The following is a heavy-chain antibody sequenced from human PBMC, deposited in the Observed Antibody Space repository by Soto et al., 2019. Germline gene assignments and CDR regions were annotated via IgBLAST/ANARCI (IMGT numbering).Heavy chain of an antibody. CDR2: IIPIFGTA. CDR3: ARDHKGQEWSNYHYYGMDV. J-gene: IGHJ6*02. Sequence: GASVKVSCKASGGTFGSYAISWVRQAPGQGLEWMGGIIPIFGTANYAQKFQGRVTITADESTSTAYMELSSLRSEDTAVYYCARDHKGQEWSNYHYYGMDVWGQGTTVTVSS. V-gene: IGHV1-69*13. D-gene: IGHD3-3*01. CDR1: GGTFGSYA.